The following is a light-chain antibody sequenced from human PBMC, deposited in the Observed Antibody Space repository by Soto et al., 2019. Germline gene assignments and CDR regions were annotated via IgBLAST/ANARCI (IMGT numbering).Light chain of an antibody. V-gene: IGKV1-6*01. CDR2: GAS. J-gene: IGKJ1*01. CDR1: QDIRGD. Sequence: GDRVTITCRASQDIRGDLGWYQQKPGKAPKALIYGASNLQSGVPSRFSGSGFGTDFTLTISSLQPEDFATYYCLQDRNYPRTFGQGTKVESK. CDR3: LQDRNYPRT.